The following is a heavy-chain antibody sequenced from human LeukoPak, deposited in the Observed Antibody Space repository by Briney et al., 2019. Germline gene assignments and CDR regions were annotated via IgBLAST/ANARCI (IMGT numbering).Heavy chain of an antibody. CDR1: GFTFSSYS. J-gene: IGHJ4*02. CDR2: ISSSSSYI. V-gene: IGHV3-21*01. D-gene: IGHD2-15*01. Sequence: GGSQRLSCAASGFTFSSYSMNWVRQAPGNGLEWVSSISSSSSYIYYADSVKGRFTISRDNAKNSLYLQMNSLRAEDTAVYYCARDLEVVAAVLDYWGQGTLVTVSS. CDR3: ARDLEVVAAVLDY.